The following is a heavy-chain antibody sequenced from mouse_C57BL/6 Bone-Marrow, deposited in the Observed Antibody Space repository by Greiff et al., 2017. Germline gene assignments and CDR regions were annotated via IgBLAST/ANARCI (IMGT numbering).Heavy chain of an antibody. CDR1: GYTFTSYW. CDR3: ARWGYWDGYSHWYFDV. Sequence: QVHVKQSGAELAKPGASVKLSCKASGYTFTSYWMHWVKQRPGQGLEWIGYINPSSGHTNYNQKFKGKSTLTVDKSSSTAYMQLRSLTSEDSAVYYCARWGYWDGYSHWYFDVWGTGTTVTVSS. J-gene: IGHJ1*03. D-gene: IGHD2-3*01. V-gene: IGHV1-7*01. CDR2: INPSSGHT.